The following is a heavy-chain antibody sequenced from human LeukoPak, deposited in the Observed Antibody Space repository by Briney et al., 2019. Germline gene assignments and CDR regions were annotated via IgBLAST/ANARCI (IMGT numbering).Heavy chain of an antibody. V-gene: IGHV4-59*08. CDR1: GGSISSYY. CDR2: IYYSGST. Sequence: PSETLSLTCTVSGGSISSYYWSWIRQPPGKGLEWIGYIYYSGSTNYNASLKSRVTISVDKSKNQFSLKLSSVTAADTAVYYCARLSPRRDSGFDPWGQGTLVTVSS. CDR3: ARLSPRRDSGFDP. D-gene: IGHD3/OR15-3a*01. J-gene: IGHJ5*02.